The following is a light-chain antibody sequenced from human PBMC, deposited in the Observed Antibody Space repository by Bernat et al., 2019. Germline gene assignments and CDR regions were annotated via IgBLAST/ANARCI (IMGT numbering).Light chain of an antibody. J-gene: IGKJ4*01. V-gene: IGKV1-33*01. CDR2: DAS. Sequence: DIQMTQSPSSLSASVGDRVTITCQASQDISNYLNWYQQKPGKAPKLLIYDASNLETGVPSRFSGSGSGTDFTLTISNLQPEDFATYYCQQYTSYPLTFGGGTKVEIK. CDR3: QQYTSYPLT. CDR1: QDISNY.